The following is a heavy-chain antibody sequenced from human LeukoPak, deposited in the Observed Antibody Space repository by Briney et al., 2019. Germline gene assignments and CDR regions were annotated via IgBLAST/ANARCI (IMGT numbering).Heavy chain of an antibody. V-gene: IGHV1-2*02. CDR3: ATTTALPFDY. D-gene: IGHD4-11*01. CDR2: INPNSGGT. J-gene: IGHJ4*02. CDR1: GFSFSSYY. Sequence: ASVKVSCKTSGFSFSSYYIHWVRQAPGQGLEWMGWINPNSGGTNYAQKFQGRVTMTRDTSISTAYMELSRLRSDDTAVYYCATTTALPFDYWGQGTLVTVSS.